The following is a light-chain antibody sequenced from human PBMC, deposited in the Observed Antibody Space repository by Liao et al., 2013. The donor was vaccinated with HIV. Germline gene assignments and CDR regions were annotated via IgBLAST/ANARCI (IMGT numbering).Light chain of an antibody. Sequence: SYELTQPPSVSVSPGQTASITCSGDKLGDKYACWYQQKPGQSPVLVLYQDNKRPSGIPERFSGSNSGNTATLTISGTQAIDEADYHCQAWDSSTEVFGGGTKLTVL. CDR1: KLGDKY. CDR2: QDN. CDR3: QAWDSSTEV. V-gene: IGLV3-1*01. J-gene: IGLJ2*01.